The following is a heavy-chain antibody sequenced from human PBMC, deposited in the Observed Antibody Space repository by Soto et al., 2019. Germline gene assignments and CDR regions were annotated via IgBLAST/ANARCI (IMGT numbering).Heavy chain of an antibody. CDR2: ISTDGSST. CDR3: ARDTTGSGGIDY. D-gene: IGHD2-15*01. Sequence: EVQLVESGGGLVQPGGSLRLSCAASGFIFSTYWMHWVRHVPGKGLVWVSRISTDGSSTSYADSVKGRFTISRDNAKNTLVLQMNSLRAEDTAMYYCARDTTGSGGIDYWVQGTLVTVS. V-gene: IGHV3-74*01. CDR1: GFIFSTYW. J-gene: IGHJ4*02.